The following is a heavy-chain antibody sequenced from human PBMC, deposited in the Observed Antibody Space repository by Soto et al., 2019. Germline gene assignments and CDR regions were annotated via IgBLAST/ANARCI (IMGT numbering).Heavy chain of an antibody. J-gene: IGHJ4*02. CDR3: AREGVGTFDY. D-gene: IGHD6-13*01. CDR1: GGSISSYY. V-gene: IGHV4-59*01. Sequence: SETLSLTCTVSGGSISSYYWSWIRQPPGKGLEWIGYIYYTGSTNYNPSLKSRVTISVDTSKTQFSLELSSVTAADTAVYYCAREGVGTFDYWGQGTLVTVSS. CDR2: IYYTGST.